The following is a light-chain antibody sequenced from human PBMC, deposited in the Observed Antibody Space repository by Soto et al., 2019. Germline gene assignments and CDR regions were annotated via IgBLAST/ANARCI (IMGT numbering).Light chain of an antibody. Sequence: EVVMTQSPATLSVSPGERVTLSCRASQSINAHLAWYQQKPGQAPRLLIHGASTRATGIPARFSGSGFGTEFILTISSLQSGDFAFYYCQQYNTLLWTFGQGTKVEIQ. CDR3: QQYNTLLWT. V-gene: IGKV3-15*01. J-gene: IGKJ1*01. CDR2: GAS. CDR1: QSINAH.